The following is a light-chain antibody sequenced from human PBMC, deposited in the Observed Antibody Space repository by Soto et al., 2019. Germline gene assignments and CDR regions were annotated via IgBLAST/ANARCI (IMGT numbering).Light chain of an antibody. CDR1: QSVSSSF. CDR2: GAS. V-gene: IGKV3-20*01. J-gene: IGKJ5*01. Sequence: EIVLTQSPGTLSLSPGERATLSCRASQSVSSSFLAWYQQKPGQAPRLLIYGASSRATGIPDRFSGGGSGTDFALTISRLEPEDFAVYYCQQYNNWPPTFGQGTRLEI. CDR3: QQYNNWPPT.